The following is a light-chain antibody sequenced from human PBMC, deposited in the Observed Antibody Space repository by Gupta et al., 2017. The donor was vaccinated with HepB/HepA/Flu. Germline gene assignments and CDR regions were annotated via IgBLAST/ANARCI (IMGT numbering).Light chain of an antibody. V-gene: IGKV3-20*01. CDR3: QQYGTEMCS. J-gene: IGKJ2*04. CDR2: GAS. Sequence: EIVLTQSPGTLSLSPGERATLSCRASQSVSSSYLAWYQQKPGQAPRLLIYGASSRATGIPDRFSGSGSGTDFTLTISRLEPEDFAVYYCQQYGTEMCSFGQGTKLEIK. CDR1: QSVSSSY.